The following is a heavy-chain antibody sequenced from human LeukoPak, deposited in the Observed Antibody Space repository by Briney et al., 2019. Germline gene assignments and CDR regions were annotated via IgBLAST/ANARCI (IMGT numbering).Heavy chain of an antibody. CDR1: GFTFSDYA. D-gene: IGHD2-2*02. CDR3: AKDGCTSPTCYINY. Sequence: PGGSLRLSCAASGFTFSDYAMGWVRQAPGKGLDWVSAISGRDSSTYYADSVKGRFTISRDNSKNTLYLQMNSLRAEDTAVYYCAKDGCTSPTCYINYWGRGTLVTVSS. J-gene: IGHJ4*02. CDR2: ISGRDSST. V-gene: IGHV3-23*01.